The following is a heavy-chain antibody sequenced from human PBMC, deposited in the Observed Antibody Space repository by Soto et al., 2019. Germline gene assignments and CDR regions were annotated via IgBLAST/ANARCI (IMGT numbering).Heavy chain of an antibody. V-gene: IGHV1-2*04. Sequence: ASVKVSCKASGYSFTDYHIHWVRQAPGQGLEWLGRINPKSGGTSTAQKFQGWVTMTTDTSISKASMELTRLTSDDTAIYYCARGDSTDCSNGVCSFFYNHDMDVWGQGTTVTVSS. D-gene: IGHD2-8*01. J-gene: IGHJ6*02. CDR1: GYSFTDYH. CDR3: ARGDSTDCSNGVCSFFYNHDMDV. CDR2: INPKSGGT.